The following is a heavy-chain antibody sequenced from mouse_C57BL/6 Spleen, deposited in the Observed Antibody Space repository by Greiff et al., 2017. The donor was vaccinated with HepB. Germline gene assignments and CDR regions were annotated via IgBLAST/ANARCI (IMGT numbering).Heavy chain of an antibody. CDR1: GFTFSSYG. CDR2: ISSGGSYT. J-gene: IGHJ4*01. V-gene: IGHV5-6*01. D-gene: IGHD1-1*01. Sequence: EVKVVESGGDLVKPGGSLKLSCAASGFTFSSYGMSWVRQTPDKRLEWVATISSGGSYTYYPDSVKGRFTISRDNAKNTLYLQMSSLKSEDTAMYYCARLSITTVVGDYWGQGTSVTVSS. CDR3: ARLSITTVVGDY.